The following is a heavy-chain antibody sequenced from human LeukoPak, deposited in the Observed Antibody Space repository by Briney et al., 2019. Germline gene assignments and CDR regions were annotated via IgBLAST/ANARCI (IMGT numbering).Heavy chain of an antibody. CDR2: ISSSGSTI. CDR1: GFTFRNYG. V-gene: IGHV3-48*04. J-gene: IGHJ4*02. CDR3: ARDNREDY. Sequence: PGRSLRLSCTVSGFTFRNYGMHWVRQAPGKGLEWVSYISSSGSTIYYADSVKGRFTISRDNAKNSLYLQMNSLRAEDTAVYYCARDNREDYWGQGTLVTVSS.